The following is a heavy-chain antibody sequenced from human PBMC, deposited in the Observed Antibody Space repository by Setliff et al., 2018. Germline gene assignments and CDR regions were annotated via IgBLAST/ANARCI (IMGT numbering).Heavy chain of an antibody. J-gene: IGHJ4*02. CDR2: INGDGSAI. V-gene: IGHV3-74*01. CDR3: ARMRCSGGGCYDWPFDY. CDR1: GFSFSSYW. Sequence: QPGGSLRLSCAASGFSFSSYWIHWVRQAPGKGLVWVSRINGDGSAISYADSVKGRFTISRDNAKNTLYLQMNSLRAEDTAFYYCARMRCSGGGCYDWPFDYWGQGTLVTVSS. D-gene: IGHD2-15*01.